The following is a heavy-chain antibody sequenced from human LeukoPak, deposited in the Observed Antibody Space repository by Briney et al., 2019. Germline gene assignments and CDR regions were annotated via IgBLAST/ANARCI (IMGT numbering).Heavy chain of an antibody. V-gene: IGHV3-49*03. CDR3: STGAVDTAMALFY. CDR2: IRSKGYGGTT. Sequence: PGGSLRLSCTGSGFTFGYYAMSWFRQAPGKGLEWVGFIRSKGYGGTTEYAASVKGRFTISRDDSKSIAYLQMNSLKTEDTAVYYCSTGAVDTAMALFYWGQGTLVTVSS. D-gene: IGHD5-18*01. J-gene: IGHJ4*02. CDR1: GFTFGYYA.